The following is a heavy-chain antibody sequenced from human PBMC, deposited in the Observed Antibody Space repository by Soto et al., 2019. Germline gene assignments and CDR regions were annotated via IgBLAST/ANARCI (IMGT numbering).Heavy chain of an antibody. Sequence: VKVSCKASGYTFTSYGISWVRQAPGQELEWMGWISAYNGNTNYAQKLQGRVTMTTDTSTSTAYMELRSLRSDDTAVYYCARAYDFWSGYYTYNWFDPWGQGTLVTVSS. J-gene: IGHJ5*02. V-gene: IGHV1-18*01. CDR3: ARAYDFWSGYYTYNWFDP. CDR1: GYTFTSYG. D-gene: IGHD3-3*01. CDR2: ISAYNGNT.